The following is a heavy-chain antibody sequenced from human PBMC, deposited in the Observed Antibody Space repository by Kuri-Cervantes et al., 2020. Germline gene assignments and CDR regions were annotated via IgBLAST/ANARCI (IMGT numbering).Heavy chain of an antibody. CDR1: GYTFTSYG. J-gene: IGHJ6*02. D-gene: IGHD5-24*01. V-gene: IGHV1-18*01. Sequence: ASVKVSCKASGYTFTSYGISWVRQAPGQGLEWMGWINAYNGNTNYAQKLQGRVTMTTDTSTSTAYMELRSLRSDDTAVYYCARVGDGYNYVHYYYYGMDVWGQGTTVTVSS. CDR3: ARVGDGYNYVHYYYYGMDV. CDR2: INAYNGNT.